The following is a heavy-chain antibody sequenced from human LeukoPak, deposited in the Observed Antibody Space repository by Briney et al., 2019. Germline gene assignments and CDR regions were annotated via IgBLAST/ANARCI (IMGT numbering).Heavy chain of an antibody. CDR3: ARGVYSSGWHVADY. CDR2: INHSGST. D-gene: IGHD6-19*01. Sequence: SETLSLTFAVYGGSFSGYYWSWIRQPPGKGLEWIGEINHSGSTNYNPSLKSRVTISVDTSKNQFFLKLSSVTAADTAVYSCARGVYSSGWHVADYWGQGTLVTVSS. V-gene: IGHV4-34*01. CDR1: GGSFSGYY. J-gene: IGHJ4*02.